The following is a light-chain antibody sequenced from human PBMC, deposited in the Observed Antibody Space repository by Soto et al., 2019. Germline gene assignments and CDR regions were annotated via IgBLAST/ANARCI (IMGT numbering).Light chain of an antibody. J-gene: IGLJ1*01. CDR1: SSDVGGYNF. CDR3: SSYTSSSIPYV. V-gene: IGLV2-14*01. Sequence: QSALTQPASVSGSPGQSITISCTGTSSDVGGYNFVSWYQQHPDKAPKLMIYDVSNRPSGVSDRFSGSKSGNTASLTISGLQAEDEADYYCSSYTSSSIPYVFGIGTKVTVL. CDR2: DVS.